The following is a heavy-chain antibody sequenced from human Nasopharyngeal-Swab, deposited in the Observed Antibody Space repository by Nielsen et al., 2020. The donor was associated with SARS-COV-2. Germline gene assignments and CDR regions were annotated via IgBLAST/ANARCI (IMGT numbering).Heavy chain of an antibody. J-gene: IGHJ4*02. CDR3: ARLGGSSWYFDY. D-gene: IGHD6-13*01. CDR2: IQQDGSEK. CDR1: GFTFSSYW. Sequence: GESMKISCAASGFTFSSYWMSWVRQAPGKGLEWVANIQQDGSEKYYVDSVTGRFTISRDNAKNSLYLQMNSLRAEDTAVYYCARLGGSSWYFDYWGQGTLVTVSS. V-gene: IGHV3-7*01.